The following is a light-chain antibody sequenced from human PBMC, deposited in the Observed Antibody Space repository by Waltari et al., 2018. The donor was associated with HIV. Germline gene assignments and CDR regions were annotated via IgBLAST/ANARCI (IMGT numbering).Light chain of an antibody. Sequence: QSALTQPPSVSGSLGQSVTISCTGTSSYIGAYNLVSWYQQSPGTAPKLRIYEVTHRPSGVPVRFSGSKSGNTAALTISGLQADDEADYYCSSYTTSSTWVFGGGTKLTVL. CDR3: SSYTTSSTWV. CDR1: SSYIGAYNL. CDR2: EVT. V-gene: IGLV2-18*02. J-gene: IGLJ3*02.